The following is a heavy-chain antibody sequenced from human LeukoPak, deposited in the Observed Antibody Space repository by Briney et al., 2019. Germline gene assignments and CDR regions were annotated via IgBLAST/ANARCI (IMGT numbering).Heavy chain of an antibody. CDR2: ISSSNSYI. V-gene: IGHV3-21*01. CDR3: ARDNYYGSGSYYDY. Sequence: PGGFLRLSCAASGFSFGIYSMNWVRQAPGKGLEWVSSISSSNSYIYYADSVKGRFTISRDNAKNSLYLQMNSLRAEDTAVYYCARDNYYGSGSYYDYWGQGTLVTVSS. CDR1: GFSFGIYS. J-gene: IGHJ4*02. D-gene: IGHD3-10*01.